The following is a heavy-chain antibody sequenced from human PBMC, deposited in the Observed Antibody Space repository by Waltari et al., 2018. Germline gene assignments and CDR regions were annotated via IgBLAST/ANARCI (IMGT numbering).Heavy chain of an antibody. V-gene: IGHV7-4-1*01. J-gene: IGHJ4*02. D-gene: IGHD3-16*01. Sequence: QVQLVQSGSELKKPGASVKVFCKASGYPFTAHAMNWVRQAPGQGLQFLGWINTNTHNPFYARGFTGRFVFSLDTSISTAYMEIRSLKTEDTAVYYCARELLGGGAFDSWGQGTLVSVSS. CDR1: GYPFTAHA. CDR2: INTNTHNP. CDR3: ARELLGGGAFDS.